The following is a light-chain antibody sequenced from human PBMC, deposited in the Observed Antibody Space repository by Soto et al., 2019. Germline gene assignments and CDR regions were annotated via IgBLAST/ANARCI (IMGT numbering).Light chain of an antibody. CDR2: SNN. V-gene: IGLV1-44*01. CDR3: AAWDDSLNGPLVV. Sequence: QSVLTQPPSASGTPGQRVTISCSGSSSNIGSNTVNWYQQLPGTAPKLLIYSNNQRPSGVPDRFSGSKSGTSASLAISGLQSEDEADYYCAAWDDSLNGPLVVFSGGTKLTVL. J-gene: IGLJ2*01. CDR1: SSNIGSNT.